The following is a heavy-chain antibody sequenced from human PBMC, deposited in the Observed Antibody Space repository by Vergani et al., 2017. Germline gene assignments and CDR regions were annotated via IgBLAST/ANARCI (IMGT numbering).Heavy chain of an antibody. CDR3: ARHTTYTDS. Sequence: EVELVQSGPEMRKPGESLKISCKGSEYSFGNYWIGWVRQMPGKGLEWMGIIYPADSDTRYSPSFQGQVTISADKSISTAILQWDSLKASDTARYYCARHTTYTDSWGQGTLVTVSS. J-gene: IGHJ4*02. V-gene: IGHV5-51*01. CDR1: EYSFGNYW. CDR2: IYPADSDT. D-gene: IGHD1-1*01.